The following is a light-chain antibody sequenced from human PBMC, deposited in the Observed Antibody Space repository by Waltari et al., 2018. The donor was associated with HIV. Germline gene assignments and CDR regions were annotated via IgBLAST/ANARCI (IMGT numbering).Light chain of an antibody. J-gene: IGKJ4*01. V-gene: IGKV1-27*01. CDR1: QDINNC. CDR2: AAS. Sequence: DIQMTQSPSSLSASVRDRVTITCRASQDINNCLAWYQQKPGKGPNLLIFAASTVPSGVPSRFSGSASGTDFTLTISSLHPEDVATYYCQKYDRVPLTFGGGTKVEIK. CDR3: QKYDRVPLT.